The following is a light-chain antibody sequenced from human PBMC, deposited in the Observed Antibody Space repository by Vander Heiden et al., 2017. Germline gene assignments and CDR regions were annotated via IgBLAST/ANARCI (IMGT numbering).Light chain of an antibody. CDR2: SNN. J-gene: IGLJ3*02. CDR1: SPNIGSNT. CDR3: AAWDDSLNGWV. Sequence: QSVLTQPPSASGTPGQRVTISCSGSSPNIGSNTGNWYQQRPGTAPKLLIHSNNQRPSGVPDRFSGSKSGTSASRAISGLQSEDEADYYCAAWDDSLNGWVFGGGTKLTVL. V-gene: IGLV1-44*01.